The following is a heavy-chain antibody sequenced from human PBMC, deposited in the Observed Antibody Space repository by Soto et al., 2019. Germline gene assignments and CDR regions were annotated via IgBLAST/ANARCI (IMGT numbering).Heavy chain of an antibody. CDR3: VKALGGDDYGS. J-gene: IGHJ4*02. CDR2: ISYDMSQK. CDR1: GFAFSSFG. D-gene: IGHD3-16*01. V-gene: IGHV3-30*18. Sequence: QMQLVESGGGVVQPGRSLRLSCAASGFAFSSFGMHWVRQAPGQGLEWVAGISYDMSQKFYAESVRGRFTISRDNSKNTLYLQMSSLRDEDTAMYYGVKALGGDDYGSWGQGTLVTVTS.